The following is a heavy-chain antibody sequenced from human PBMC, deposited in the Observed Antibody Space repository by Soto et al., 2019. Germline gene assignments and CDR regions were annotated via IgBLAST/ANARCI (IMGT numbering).Heavy chain of an antibody. CDR1: GLTFSSYA. V-gene: IGHV3-23*01. Sequence: EVQVLQSGGGLVQPGGSLRLSCATSGLTFSSYAMSWVRQAPGKGLEWVSAISGSGGSTYYADSVKGRFTISRDNSKSTLFVQMNSLTAEDKAIYYGAKYGNFWYLDLWGRGTLVTVSS. J-gene: IGHJ2*01. CDR2: ISGSGGST. CDR3: AKYGNFWYLDL. D-gene: IGHD1-7*01.